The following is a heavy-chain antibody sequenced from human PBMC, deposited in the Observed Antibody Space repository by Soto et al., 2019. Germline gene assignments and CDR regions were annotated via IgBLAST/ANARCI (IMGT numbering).Heavy chain of an antibody. CDR1: GYTFTSYY. D-gene: IGHD3-3*01. Sequence: ASVKVSCKASGYTFTSYYMHWVRQAPGQGLEWMGIINPSGGSTSYAQKFQGRVTMTRDTSTSTVYMELSSLRSEDTAVYYCAREWVPIVLRPRFDPWGQGTLVTVSS. CDR2: INPSGGST. J-gene: IGHJ5*02. V-gene: IGHV1-46*01. CDR3: AREWVPIVLRPRFDP.